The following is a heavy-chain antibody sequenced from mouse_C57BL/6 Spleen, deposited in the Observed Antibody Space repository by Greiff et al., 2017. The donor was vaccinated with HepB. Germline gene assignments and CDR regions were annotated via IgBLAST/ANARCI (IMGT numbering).Heavy chain of an antibody. J-gene: IGHJ3*01. D-gene: IGHD2-3*01. V-gene: IGHV5-16*01. Sequence: EVKLMESEGGLVQPGSSMKLSCTASGFTFSDYYMAWVRQVPEKGLEWVANINYDGSSTYYLDSLKSRFIISRDNAKNILYLQMSSLKSEDTATYYCARDYDGYDYWGQGTLVTVSA. CDR2: INYDGSST. CDR3: ARDYDGYDY. CDR1: GFTFSDYY.